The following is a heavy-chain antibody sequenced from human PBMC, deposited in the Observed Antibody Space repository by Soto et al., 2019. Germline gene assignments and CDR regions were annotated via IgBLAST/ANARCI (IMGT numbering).Heavy chain of an antibody. Sequence: EVQLVESGGGLVQPGGSLRLFCAASGFTVSRNYMSWVRQAPGKGLEWVSVIYSGGSTYYADSVKGRFTISRDNSKNTLYLQMSSLRDEDTAVYYCAREDKDFGSGYGSSYYYYYMDIWGNGTTVTVSS. J-gene: IGHJ6*03. D-gene: IGHD3-3*01. CDR3: AREDKDFGSGYGSSYYYYYMDI. CDR1: GFTVSRNY. CDR2: IYSGGST. V-gene: IGHV3-66*01.